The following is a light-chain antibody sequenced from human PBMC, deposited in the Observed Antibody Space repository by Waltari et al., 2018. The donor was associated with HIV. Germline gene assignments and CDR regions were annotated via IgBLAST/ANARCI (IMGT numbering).Light chain of an antibody. CDR2: DVT. CDR3: NSYAGSSKSYV. Sequence: QSALTQPPSASGSPGQSVTISCTGTTSDIGGYNYVSWYQQHPGEAPRLIIYDVTKRPSGVPDRFSGSNSGNTASLTVSGLQAEDEAEYYCNSYAGSSKSYVFGTGTKVTVL. J-gene: IGLJ1*01. CDR1: TSDIGGYNY. V-gene: IGLV2-8*01.